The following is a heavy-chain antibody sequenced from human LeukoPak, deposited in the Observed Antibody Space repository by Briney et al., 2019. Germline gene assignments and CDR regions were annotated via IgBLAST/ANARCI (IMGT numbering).Heavy chain of an antibody. J-gene: IGHJ6*03. CDR3: ARGRYYGSGSYYSYYYYYMDV. V-gene: IGHV1-69*13. CDR2: IIPIFGTA. CDR1: GYSFTSYA. D-gene: IGHD3-10*01. Sequence: SVKVSCKASGYSFTSYAMNWVRQAPGQGLEWMGGIIPIFGTANYAQKFQGRVTITADESTSTAYMELSSLRSEDTAVYYCARGRYYGSGSYYSYYYYYMDVWGKGTTVTISS.